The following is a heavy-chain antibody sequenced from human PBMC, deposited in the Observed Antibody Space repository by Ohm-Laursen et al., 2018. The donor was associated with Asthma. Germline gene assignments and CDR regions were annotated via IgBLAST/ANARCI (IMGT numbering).Heavy chain of an antibody. Sequence: LRLSCTASGYTFSRYSIHWVRQVPGKGLEWVASISTASTFIYYADSVRGRFATSRHNAKNSVYLQMNSLRADDTALYYCARIGPEWELPGREYSLHHWGQGTQVTVSS. V-gene: IGHV3-21*01. D-gene: IGHD1-26*01. J-gene: IGHJ1*01. CDR3: ARIGPEWELPGREYSLHH. CDR1: GYTFSRYS. CDR2: ISTASTFI.